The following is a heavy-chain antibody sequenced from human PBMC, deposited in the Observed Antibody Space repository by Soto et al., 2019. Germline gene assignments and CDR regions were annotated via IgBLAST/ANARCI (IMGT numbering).Heavy chain of an antibody. J-gene: IGHJ5*02. CDR1: GFTFSDYY. CDR2: ISSSGSTI. Sequence: GGSLRLSCAASGFTFSDYYMSWIRQAPGKGLEWVSYISSSGSTIYYADSVKGRFTISRDNAKNSLYLQMNSLRAEDTAAYYCARATVASEWFDPWGQGTLVTVS. CDR3: ARATVASEWFDP. V-gene: IGHV3-11*01.